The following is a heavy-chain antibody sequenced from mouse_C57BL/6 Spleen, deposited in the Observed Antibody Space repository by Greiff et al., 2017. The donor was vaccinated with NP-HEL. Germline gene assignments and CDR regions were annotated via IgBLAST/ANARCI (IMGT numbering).Heavy chain of an antibody. CDR1: GYSFTDYN. D-gene: IGHD4-1*01. J-gene: IGHJ4*01. CDR2: INPNYGTT. V-gene: IGHV1-39*01. CDR3: ATSWDPYYYAMDD. Sequence: VQLKQSGPELVKPGASVKISCKASGYSFTDYNMNWVKQSNGKSLEWIGVINPNYGTTSYNQKFKGTATLTVDHSSSTAYMQLNSLTSEDSAVYYCATSWDPYYYAMDDWGQGTSVTVSS.